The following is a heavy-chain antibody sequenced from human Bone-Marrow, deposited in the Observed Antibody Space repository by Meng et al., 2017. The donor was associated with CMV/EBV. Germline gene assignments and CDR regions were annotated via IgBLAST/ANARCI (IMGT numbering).Heavy chain of an antibody. D-gene: IGHD6-13*01. CDR1: GGSISSYY. V-gene: IGHV4-59*01. Sequence: SETLSLTCTVSGGSISSYYWSWIRQPPGKGLEWIGYIYYSGSTNYNPSLKSRVTISVDTSKNQFSLKLSSVTAADTAVYYCAREIAAGANCFDPWGQGTLVT. J-gene: IGHJ5*02. CDR2: IYYSGST. CDR3: AREIAAGANCFDP.